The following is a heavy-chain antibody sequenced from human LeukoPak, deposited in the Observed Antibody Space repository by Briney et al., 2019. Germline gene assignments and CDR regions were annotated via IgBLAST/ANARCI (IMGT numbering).Heavy chain of an antibody. CDR3: VRDRWGSGFYVGD. CDR2: IKPDGSEI. V-gene: IGHV3-7*01. J-gene: IGHJ4*02. D-gene: IGHD6-19*01. CDR1: GLTFSDSW. Sequence: GGSLRLSCAASGLTFSDSWMSWVRQAPGKGLEWVANIKPDGSEINYVDSVKGRFTISRDNVKNAMDLQMNSLKAEDTALYYCVRDRWGSGFYVGDWGQGTLVTVSS.